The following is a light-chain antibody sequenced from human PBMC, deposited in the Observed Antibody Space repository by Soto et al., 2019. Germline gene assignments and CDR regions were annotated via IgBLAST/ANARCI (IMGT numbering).Light chain of an antibody. CDR1: QNVYKY. CDR2: DAS. CDR3: QHRLNWPWS. J-gene: IGKJ1*01. Sequence: ERVIKQTPATLSVSPGEKAALSCRASQNVYKYLAWYQQKPGQAPRLLISDASNRATGIPARFSGSGSGTDFTLTISSLEPEDFAVYYCQHRLNWPWSFGQGTKVDIK. V-gene: IGKV3-11*01.